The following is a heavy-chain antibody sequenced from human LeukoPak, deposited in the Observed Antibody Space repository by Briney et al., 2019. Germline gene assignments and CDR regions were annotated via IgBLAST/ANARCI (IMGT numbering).Heavy chain of an antibody. CDR3: ARQDGNSKYYFDY. CDR1: GHRFTSYW. V-gene: IGHV5-51*01. D-gene: IGHD1-1*01. CDR2: IYPGDSDT. Sequence: GESLKISCKVSGHRFTSYWIGWVRQMPGKGLEWMGIIYPGDSDTRYRPSFQGQVTISVDKSISTAYLQWSSLKASDTAMYYCARQDGNSKYYFDYWGQGTLVTVSS. J-gene: IGHJ4*02.